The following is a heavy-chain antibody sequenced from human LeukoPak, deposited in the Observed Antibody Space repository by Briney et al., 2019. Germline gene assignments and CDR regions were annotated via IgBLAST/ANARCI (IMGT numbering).Heavy chain of an antibody. V-gene: IGHV3-30*01. D-gene: IGHD1-26*01. CDR1: GFTFSHYA. Sequence: GGSLRLSCAASGFTFSHYAMHWVRQAPGKGLEWVAVISYDGNHKCYADSVKGRFTISRDNSKNTLYVQMNSLRAEDTAVYYCARARNGTLKYWGQGTLVTVCS. CDR2: ISYDGNHK. J-gene: IGHJ4*02. CDR3: ARARNGTLKY.